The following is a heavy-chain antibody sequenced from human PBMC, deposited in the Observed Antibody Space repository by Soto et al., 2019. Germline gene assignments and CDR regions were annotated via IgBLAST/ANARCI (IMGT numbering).Heavy chain of an antibody. J-gene: IGHJ4*02. V-gene: IGHV4-59*08. CDR1: GGSLGTYY. CDR3: ARHSRNGDYDY. CDR2: IHQSRVT. D-gene: IGHD4-17*01. Sequence: HVQLQESGPGLVKPLETLSLTCSVSGGSLGTYYWRWLRQFPGKDLEWIAYIHQSRVTDYNPSLQSGVTISVDTSEDQFSLTVFSVTAADTALYYCARHSRNGDYDYWGQGIHVTVSS.